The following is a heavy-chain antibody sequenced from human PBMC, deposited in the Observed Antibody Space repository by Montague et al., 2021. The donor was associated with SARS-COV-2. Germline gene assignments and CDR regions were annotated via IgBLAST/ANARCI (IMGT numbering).Heavy chain of an antibody. D-gene: IGHD3-3*01. CDR1: GFTFSSYA. CDR3: ARDPLLTIFGSYYYYYMDV. CDR2: LSYDGSNK. Sequence: SLRLSCAASGFTFSSYAMHWVRQAPGKGLEWVAVLSYDGSNKYYVDSVKGRFTISRDNSKNTLFLQMNSLRAEDTAVYYCARDPLLTIFGSYYYYYMDVRGKGTTVTVSS. V-gene: IGHV3-30*04. J-gene: IGHJ6*03.